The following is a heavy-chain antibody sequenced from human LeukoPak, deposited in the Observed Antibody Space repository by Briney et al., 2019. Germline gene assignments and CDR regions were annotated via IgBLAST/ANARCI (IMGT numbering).Heavy chain of an antibody. CDR2: IGYSGST. Sequence: SQSLSLTCTVSGGSMRRGGHYWSWIRRFPGRGLEWIGSIGYSGSTHYNPSLKSRLTITVDTSKNQFSLKVTSVSVADTAVYYCARESPAAREYYHGIDVCGQGATPADSS. D-gene: IGHD6-6*01. CDR3: ARESPAAREYYHGIDV. V-gene: IGHV4-31*03. J-gene: IGHJ6*02. CDR1: GGSMRRGGHY.